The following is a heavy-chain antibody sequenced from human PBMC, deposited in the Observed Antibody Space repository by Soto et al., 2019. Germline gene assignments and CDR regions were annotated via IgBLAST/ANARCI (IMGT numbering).Heavy chain of an antibody. Sequence: GGSLRLSCAASGFTFSNAWMNWVRQASGKGLEWVGRIKSKTDGGTTDYATPVKGRFTISRDDSKNRLFLQMNSLKTEDTAVYYCTTGGWDSWGVYYFDYWGQATPVTVSS. J-gene: IGHJ4*02. D-gene: IGHD3-16*01. V-gene: IGHV3-15*07. CDR2: IKSKTDGGTT. CDR1: GFTFSNAW. CDR3: TTGGWDSWGVYYFDY.